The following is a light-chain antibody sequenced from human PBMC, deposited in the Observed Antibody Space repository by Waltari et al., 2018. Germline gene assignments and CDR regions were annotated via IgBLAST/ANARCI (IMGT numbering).Light chain of an antibody. J-gene: IGKJ1*01. CDR2: AAS. Sequence: IQLTQSPSSLSASVGDRVTITCRASQGINNYLAGDQQKPGKAPKLLIYAASTLQSGVPSRFSGSGSGTDCALTMSSVKPEDCASNNCQQLNSYQWTFGQGTKVEVE. CDR3: QQLNSYQWT. V-gene: IGKV1-9*01. CDR1: QGINNY.